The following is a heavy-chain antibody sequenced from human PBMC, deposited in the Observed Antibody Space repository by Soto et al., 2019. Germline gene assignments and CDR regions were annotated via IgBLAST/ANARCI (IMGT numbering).Heavy chain of an antibody. V-gene: IGHV3-15*07. CDR2: IKSKTDGGTT. Sequence: EVQLVASVGGLVTPGGSLRVSCAASGFTFSNDWMFWVRQAPGKGQEWVGRIKSKTDGGTTDYNTLMKDTFTTSRDDSQNTRYIEMSSLDSEATADYYCCGRVARVRSGAFAYWGQGALVTVSS. CDR1: GFTFSNDW. J-gene: IGHJ4*02. CDR3: CGRVARVRSGAFAY. D-gene: IGHD3-10*01.